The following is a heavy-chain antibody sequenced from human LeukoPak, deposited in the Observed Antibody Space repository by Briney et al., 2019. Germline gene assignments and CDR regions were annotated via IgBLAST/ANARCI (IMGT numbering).Heavy chain of an antibody. CDR1: GDSFSSHY. J-gene: IGHJ4*02. Sequence: SETLSLTCAVSGDSFSSHYWTWIRQSPGTGLEWIGYISHIGRTNYNPSLKSRVTISVDTSKNQFSLKLSSVTAADTAVYYCARGSITIFGVVTNPFDYWGQGTLVTVSS. CDR2: ISHIGRT. V-gene: IGHV4-59*11. CDR3: ARGSITIFGVVTNPFDY. D-gene: IGHD3-3*01.